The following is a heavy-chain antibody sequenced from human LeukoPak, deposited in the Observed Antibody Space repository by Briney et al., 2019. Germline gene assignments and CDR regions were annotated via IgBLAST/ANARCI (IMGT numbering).Heavy chain of an antibody. CDR3: ATYSSLNAREFQY. CDR2: IKTDGSEK. D-gene: IGHD3-22*01. V-gene: IGHV3-7*01. J-gene: IGHJ1*01. Sequence: GGSLRLSCEGSGFTFSNYWMSWVRQAPGKGLEWVADIKTDGSEKYYVDSVKGRFTISRDNAKNSLYLQMNSLRAEDTAVYYCATYSSLNAREFQYWGQGTLVTVSS. CDR1: GFTFSNYW.